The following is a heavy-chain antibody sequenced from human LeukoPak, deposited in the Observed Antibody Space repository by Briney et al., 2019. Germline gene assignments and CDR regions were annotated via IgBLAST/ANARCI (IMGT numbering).Heavy chain of an antibody. V-gene: IGHV4-59*05. CDR1: GGSISSYY. J-gene: IGHJ4*02. Sequence: SETLSLTCTVSGGSISSYYWSWIRQPPGKGLEWIGSIYYSGSTYYNPSLKSRVTISVDTSKNQFSLKLSSVTAADTAVYYCARGQQWLVPVDYWGQGTLVTVSS. CDR2: IYYSGST. CDR3: ARGQQWLVPVDY. D-gene: IGHD6-19*01.